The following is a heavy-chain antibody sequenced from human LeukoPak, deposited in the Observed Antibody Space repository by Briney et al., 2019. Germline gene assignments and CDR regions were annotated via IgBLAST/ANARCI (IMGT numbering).Heavy chain of an antibody. CDR2: IYYTGNI. V-gene: IGHV4-59*01. CDR1: GASFSSYY. J-gene: IGHJ4*02. CDR3: ARAGSSWSFDY. D-gene: IGHD6-13*01. Sequence: KPSEPLSLLCPVSGASFSSYYWSWIRQPPGKGLEWIAYIYYTGNINYNPSLKSRVTISVDTSKNQFSLNLTSVTAADTAVYYCARAGSSWSFDYWGQGTLVTVSS.